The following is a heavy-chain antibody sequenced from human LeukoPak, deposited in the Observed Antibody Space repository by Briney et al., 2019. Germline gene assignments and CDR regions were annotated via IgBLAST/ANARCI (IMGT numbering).Heavy chain of an antibody. J-gene: IGHJ4*02. Sequence: ASVKVSCKASGYTFTGYYVHWVRQAPGQGLEWMGGMNPSSGVTYYAQKFEGRVTMTRNTSINTAYMELSRLRSNDTAVYYCARRGFDFWGQGTLVTVSS. CDR2: MNPSSGVT. CDR3: ARRGFDF. V-gene: IGHV1-2*02. CDR1: GYTFTGYY.